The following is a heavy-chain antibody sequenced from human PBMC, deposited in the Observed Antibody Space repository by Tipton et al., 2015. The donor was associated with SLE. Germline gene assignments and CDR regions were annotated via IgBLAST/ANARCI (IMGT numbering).Heavy chain of an antibody. CDR3: ARAGYCSSGSCQGEFDY. CDR2: INHSGST. V-gene: IGHV4-34*01. Sequence: LRLSCAVYAGSFGGYYWSWIRQSPGKGLEWIGEINHSGSTNYNPSPKSRVTISVDTSKNQFSLKVSSVTAADTAVYYCARAGYCSSGSCQGEFDYWGQGTLVTVSS. J-gene: IGHJ4*02. CDR1: AGSFGGYY. D-gene: IGHD2-15*01.